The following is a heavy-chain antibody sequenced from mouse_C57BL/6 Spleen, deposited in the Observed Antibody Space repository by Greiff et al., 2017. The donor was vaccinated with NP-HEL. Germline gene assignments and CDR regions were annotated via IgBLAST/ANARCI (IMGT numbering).Heavy chain of an antibody. J-gene: IGHJ4*01. CDR1: GYTFTSYW. V-gene: IGHV1-55*01. CDR3: ARRGMTTVVATDAMDY. Sequence: QVQLQQPGAELVKPGASVKMSCKASGYTFTSYWITWVKQRPGQGLEWIGDIYPGSGSTNYNEKFKSKATLTVDTSSSTAYMQLSSLTSEDSAVYYGARRGMTTVVATDAMDYWGQGTSVTVSS. D-gene: IGHD1-1*01. CDR2: IYPGSGST.